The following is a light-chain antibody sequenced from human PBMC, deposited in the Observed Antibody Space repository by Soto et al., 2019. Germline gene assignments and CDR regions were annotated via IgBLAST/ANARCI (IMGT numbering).Light chain of an antibody. CDR2: AAS. Sequence: DIQMTQSPSSLSASVGDRVTITCRASQSLSSFLNWYQQKPGKAPKLLIYAASSLQSGVPSRFSGSGSGTHFTLTISSLQPEDFATYYCQQSYSTPPTFGGGTKVEIK. CDR3: QQSYSTPPT. V-gene: IGKV1-39*01. CDR1: QSLSSF. J-gene: IGKJ4*01.